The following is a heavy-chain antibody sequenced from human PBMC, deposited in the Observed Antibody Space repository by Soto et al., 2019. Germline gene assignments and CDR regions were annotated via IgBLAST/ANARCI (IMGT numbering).Heavy chain of an antibody. J-gene: IGHJ5*02. D-gene: IGHD3-9*01. CDR2: ISSSSSYI. CDR1: GFTFSSYS. CDR3: ASRYRYFDAGFDP. Sequence: GGSLRLSCAASGFTFSSYSMNWVRQAPGKGLEWVSSISSSSSYIYYADSVKGRFTISRDNAKNSLYLQMNSLRAEDTAVYYCASRYRYFDAGFDPWGQGTLVTVSS. V-gene: IGHV3-21*01.